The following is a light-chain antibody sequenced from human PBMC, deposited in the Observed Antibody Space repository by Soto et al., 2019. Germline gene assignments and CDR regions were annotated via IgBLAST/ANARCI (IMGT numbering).Light chain of an antibody. CDR1: QNINNW. Sequence: DIQMTQSPSTLSASIGDRVTITCRASQNINNWIAWYQQKPGKAPKFLIYAASSLESGVPSRFSGSGFGTEFSLTICSLLPDDFGSYYCQHMRTVGQGTKVDTK. CDR2: AAS. CDR3: QHMRT. J-gene: IGKJ1*01. V-gene: IGKV1-5*01.